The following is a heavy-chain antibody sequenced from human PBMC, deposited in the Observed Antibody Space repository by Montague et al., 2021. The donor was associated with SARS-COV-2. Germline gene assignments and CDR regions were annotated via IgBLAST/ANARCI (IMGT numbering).Heavy chain of an antibody. CDR3: ARARITMIVVVNAFDI. J-gene: IGHJ3*02. V-gene: IGHV4-31*03. CDR2: IYYSGST. D-gene: IGHD3-22*01. Sequence: TLSLTCTVSGGSISSGGYYWSWIRGHPGKGLEWTEYIYYSGSTYYXSSVKSRVTISVDTSKNQFSLKLSSVTAADTAVYYCARARITMIVVVNAFDIWGQGTMVTVSS. CDR1: GGSISSGGYY.